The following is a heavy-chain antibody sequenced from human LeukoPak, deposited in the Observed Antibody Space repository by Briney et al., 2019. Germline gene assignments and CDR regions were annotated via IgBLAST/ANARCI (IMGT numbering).Heavy chain of an antibody. J-gene: IGHJ4*02. D-gene: IGHD1-26*01. CDR1: GFTFSSCA. CDR3: AKDPIFSGSYGVFDY. Sequence: GGPLRLSCAASGFTFSSCAMSWVRQAPGKGLEWVSTIIDSGNSIYYADSAEGRFTISSDNSKNTLYLQMNSLRAGDTAVYYCAKDPIFSGSYGVFDYWGLGTLVTVSS. CDR2: IIDSGNSI. V-gene: IGHV3-23*01.